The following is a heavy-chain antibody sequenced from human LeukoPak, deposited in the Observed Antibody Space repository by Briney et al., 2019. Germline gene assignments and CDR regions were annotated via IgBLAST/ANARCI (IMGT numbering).Heavy chain of an antibody. Sequence: PGGSLRLSCAASGXXXXXXSXXXXXXAXGXGLXXAXXISVXXGSTYYAESVKGRLTISRDNSKNTLYLQMNSLRAEDTAVYYCAKASPGIAAAGPYYGMDVWGQGTTVTVSS. J-gene: IGHJ6*02. D-gene: IGHD6-13*01. V-gene: IGHV3-23*01. CDR3: AKASPGIAAAGPYYGMDV. CDR1: GXXXXXXS. CDR2: ISVXXGST.